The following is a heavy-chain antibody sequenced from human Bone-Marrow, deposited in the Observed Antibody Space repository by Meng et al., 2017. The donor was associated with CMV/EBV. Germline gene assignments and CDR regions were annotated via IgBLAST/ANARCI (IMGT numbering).Heavy chain of an antibody. CDR2: FYTGGGT. D-gene: IGHD1-26*01. CDR3: ARDGGGVLLDAFDI. V-gene: IGHV3-53*01. Sequence: GESLKISCAASGFIVTGYHMSWVRQTPGKGLEWVSTFYTGGGTYYADSVKGRFAISRDNSKNTLYLQMNSLRGKDTAVYYCARDGGGVLLDAFDIWGQGTMVTVSS. CDR1: GFIVTGYH. J-gene: IGHJ3*02.